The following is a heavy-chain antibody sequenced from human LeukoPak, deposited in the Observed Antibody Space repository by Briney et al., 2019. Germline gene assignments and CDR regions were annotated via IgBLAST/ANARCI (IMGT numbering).Heavy chain of an antibody. Sequence: GGSLRLSCAASGFTFSNYALSWVRQAPGKGLEWVSSISGNGGGIYYSDSVKGRFTISRDNAKNSLYLQMNSLRAEDTAVYYCAELGITMIGGVWGKGTTVTISS. D-gene: IGHD3-10*02. CDR1: GFTFSNYA. CDR2: ISGNGGGI. CDR3: AELGITMIGGV. J-gene: IGHJ6*04. V-gene: IGHV3-23*01.